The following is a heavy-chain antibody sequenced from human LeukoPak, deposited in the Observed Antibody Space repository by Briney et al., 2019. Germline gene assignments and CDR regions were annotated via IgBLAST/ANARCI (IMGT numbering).Heavy chain of an antibody. D-gene: IGHD4-17*01. CDR1: GYSISSGYY. J-gene: IGHJ4*02. V-gene: IGHV4-38-2*02. CDR3: ASTITVTTDY. CDR2: IYHSGGT. Sequence: SSETLSLTCTVSGYSISSGYYWGWIRQPPGKGLEWIGSIYHSGGTYYNPSLRSRVTISVDMSKNQFSPKLTSVTAADTAVYYCASTITVTTDYWGQGTLVTVSS.